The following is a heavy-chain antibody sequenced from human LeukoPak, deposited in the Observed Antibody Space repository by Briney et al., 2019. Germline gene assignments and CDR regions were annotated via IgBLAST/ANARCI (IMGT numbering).Heavy chain of an antibody. V-gene: IGHV4-4*09. J-gene: IGHJ4*02. D-gene: IGHD6-6*01. Sequence: NPSETLSLPCTVPGDSISSYYWSWIRQPPGKGLEWIGYIYTNWGTNYIPSLKGRVTISIDTSKNQFSLKLSSVTAADSAVYYCARLTRLSTSPDRYYLDYWGQGTLVTVSS. CDR2: IYTNWGT. CDR3: ARLTRLSTSPDRYYLDY. CDR1: GDSISSYY.